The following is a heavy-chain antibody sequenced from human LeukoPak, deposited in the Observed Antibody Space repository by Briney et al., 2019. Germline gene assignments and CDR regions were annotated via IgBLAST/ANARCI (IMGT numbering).Heavy chain of an antibody. J-gene: IGHJ6*03. CDR1: GFPFGTYA. CDR2: VSDSGSTT. Sequence: PGGSLRPSGKASGFPFGTYAMTWVRQVPGGGLEWVGGVSDSGSTTYSADSVKGRFTISRDDSKNTLYLHMNSLRVDDTAIYYCGRGSRETTMFYYYYMDVWGKGTTVIVSS. D-gene: IGHD3-10*01. CDR3: GRGSRETTMFYYYYMDV. V-gene: IGHV3-23*01.